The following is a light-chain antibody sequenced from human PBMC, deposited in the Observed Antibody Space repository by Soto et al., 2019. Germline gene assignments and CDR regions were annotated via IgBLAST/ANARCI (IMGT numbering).Light chain of an antibody. CDR1: QSISSW. CDR3: QQYNSYSRT. Sequence: DIQMTQSPSTLSASVGDRVTITCRASQSISSWLAWYQQKPGKAPKLLIYKASSLESGVPSRFSASGSGTEFTLTISSLQPDDFATYYCQQYNSYSRTFGQGTKVEI. V-gene: IGKV1-5*03. J-gene: IGKJ1*01. CDR2: KAS.